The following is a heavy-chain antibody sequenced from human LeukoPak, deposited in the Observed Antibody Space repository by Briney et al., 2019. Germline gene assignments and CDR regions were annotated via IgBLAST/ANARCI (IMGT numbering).Heavy chain of an antibody. Sequence: GGSLRLSCAASGFTFSSYSMNWVRQAPGKGLEWVANIKEDGSEKNYVDSVKGRFTISRDNAKNSLYLEMNSLRAEDTAVYFCARDEGSGWDYWGQGTLVTVSS. J-gene: IGHJ4*02. CDR1: GFTFSSYS. V-gene: IGHV3-7*01. D-gene: IGHD6-19*01. CDR2: IKEDGSEK. CDR3: ARDEGSGWDY.